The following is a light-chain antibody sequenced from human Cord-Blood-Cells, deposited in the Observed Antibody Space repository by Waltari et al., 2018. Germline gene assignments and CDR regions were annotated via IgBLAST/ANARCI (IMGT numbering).Light chain of an antibody. CDR1: QSLLHSNGYNY. J-gene: IGKJ2*01. CDR2: LGS. Sequence: DIVMTQSPLSLPVTPGEPASIACSSSQSLLHSNGYNYLDWYLQKQGQSPQLLIYLGSNRASGVPDRFSGSGSGTDFTLKISRVEAEDVGVYYCMQALQTPYTFGQGTKLEIK. CDR3: MQALQTPYT. V-gene: IGKV2-28*01.